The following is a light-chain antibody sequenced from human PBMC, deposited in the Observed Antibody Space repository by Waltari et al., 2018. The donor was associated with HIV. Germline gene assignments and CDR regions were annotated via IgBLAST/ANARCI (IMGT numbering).Light chain of an antibody. V-gene: IGLV3-1*01. CDR2: QDG. Sequence: SYELTQPPSVSVSPGQTARITCSGDHLGDKYACWYQQKPGQSPVLVIYQDGKRPSGIPERVSGSNSGNTATLIISGTQAMDEADDYCQAWDSSTWMFGGGTKLTVL. CDR1: HLGDKY. J-gene: IGLJ3*02. CDR3: QAWDSSTWM.